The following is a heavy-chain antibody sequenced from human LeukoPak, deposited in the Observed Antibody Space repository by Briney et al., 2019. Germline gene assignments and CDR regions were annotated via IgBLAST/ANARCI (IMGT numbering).Heavy chain of an antibody. CDR2: ISKSDGST. J-gene: IGHJ4*02. CDR3: ARGALIPDF. Sequence: GGSLRLSCAASGFTFSSYAMTWVRQAPGKGLAWVSSISKSDGSTYYADSVKGRFTISRDNSKNTVYLHMDSLRVEDAAIYYCARGALIPDFRGQGTLVTVSS. V-gene: IGHV3-23*01. CDR1: GFTFSSYA. D-gene: IGHD2-21*01.